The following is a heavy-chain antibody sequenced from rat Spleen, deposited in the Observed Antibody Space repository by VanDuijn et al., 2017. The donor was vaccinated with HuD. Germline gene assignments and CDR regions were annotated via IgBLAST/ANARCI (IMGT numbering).Heavy chain of an antibody. CDR1: GFTFGSFP. Sequence: EGQLVESGGGLVQPGRSMKLSCTASGFTFGSFPMAWIRQAPTKGLEWVATISASGGNTYYRDSVKGRFTISRDNAKSTLYLQMDSWRSEDTATYYCARHNSGYYFDYWGQGVMVTVSS. CDR2: ISASGGNT. J-gene: IGHJ2*01. D-gene: IGHD4-3*01. CDR3: ARHNSGYYFDY. V-gene: IGHV5-46*01.